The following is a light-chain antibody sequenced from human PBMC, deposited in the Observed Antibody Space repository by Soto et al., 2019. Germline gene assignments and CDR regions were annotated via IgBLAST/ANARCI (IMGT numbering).Light chain of an antibody. CDR2: DNN. V-gene: IGLV1-51*01. CDR3: GTWDSSLSAGGPFYV. J-gene: IGLJ1*01. CDR1: SSNIGNNY. Sequence: QSVLTQPPSVSAAPGQKVTISCSGSSSNIGNNYVSWYQQLPGTAPKLLIYDNNKRPSGIPDRFSGSKSGTSATLGITGLQTGDEADYYCGTWDSSLSAGGPFYVFGTGTKLTVL.